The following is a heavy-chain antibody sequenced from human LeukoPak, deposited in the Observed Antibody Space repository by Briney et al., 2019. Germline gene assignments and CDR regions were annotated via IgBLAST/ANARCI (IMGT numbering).Heavy chain of an antibody. CDR2: IYHSGST. J-gene: IGHJ4*02. V-gene: IGHV4-4*02. CDR3: ARGGGTNDDFWSGYAYSFDY. Sequence: SETLSLTCAVSGGSISSSNWWSWVRQPPGKGLEWIGEIYHSGSTNYNPSLKSRVTISVDKSKNQFSLKLTSVTAADTAVYFCARGGGTNDDFWSGYAYSFDYWGQGALVTVSS. CDR1: GGSISSSNW. D-gene: IGHD3-3*01.